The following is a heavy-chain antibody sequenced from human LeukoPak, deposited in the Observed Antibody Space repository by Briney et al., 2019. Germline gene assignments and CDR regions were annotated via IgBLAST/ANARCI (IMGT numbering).Heavy chain of an antibody. V-gene: IGHV4-34*01. CDR3: ANHIRYCSGGSCRVQHNWFDP. J-gene: IGHJ5*02. CDR1: GGSFSGYY. D-gene: IGHD2-15*01. Sequence: SETLSLTCAVYGGSFSGYYWSWIRQPPGKGLEWIGEINHSGSTNYNPSLKSRVTISVDTSKNQFSLKLSSVTAADTAVYYCANHIRYCSGGSCRVQHNWFDPWGQGTLVTVSS. CDR2: INHSGST.